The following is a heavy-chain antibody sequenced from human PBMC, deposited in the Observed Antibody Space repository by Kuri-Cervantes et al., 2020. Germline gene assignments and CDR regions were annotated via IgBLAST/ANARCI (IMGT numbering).Heavy chain of an antibody. CDR3: AKDRYYDSSGYYVDY. J-gene: IGHJ4*02. CDR1: GFTFINYA. D-gene: IGHD3-22*01. V-gene: IGHV3-7*01. Sequence: GGSLRLSCGVSGFTFINYAMTWVRQAPGKGLEWVANIKQDGSEKYYVDSVKGRFTISRDNAKNSLYLQMNSLRAEDTAVYYCAKDRYYDSSGYYVDYWGQGTLVTDSS. CDR2: IKQDGSEK.